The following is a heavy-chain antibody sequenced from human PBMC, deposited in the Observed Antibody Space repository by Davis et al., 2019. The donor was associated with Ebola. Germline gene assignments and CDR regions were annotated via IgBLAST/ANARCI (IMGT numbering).Heavy chain of an antibody. CDR2: IRYDGSNK. D-gene: IGHD3-22*01. Sequence: GESLKISCAASGFTFSSYGMHWVRQAPGKGLEWVAFIRYDGSNKFYADSVKGRFTISRDNSKNTLFLQMNSLRTEDTAVYYCAKAFDYFDTAGPFDNWGQGTLVTVSS. J-gene: IGHJ4*02. V-gene: IGHV3-30*02. CDR3: AKAFDYFDTAGPFDN. CDR1: GFTFSSYG.